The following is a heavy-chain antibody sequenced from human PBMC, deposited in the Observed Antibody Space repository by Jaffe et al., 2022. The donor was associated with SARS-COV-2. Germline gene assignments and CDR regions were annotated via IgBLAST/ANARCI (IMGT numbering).Heavy chain of an antibody. V-gene: IGHV1-46*01. CDR1: GYTFTSYS. CDR3: ARHHGMDV. J-gene: IGHJ6*02. Sequence: QVQLVQSGAEVKKPGASVKLSCKASGYTFTSYSIHWVRQAPGQGLEWMGIINPSGGSTSYAQSFQGRVTMTRDTSTSIVYMEVSSLRSEDTAVYYCARHHGMDVWGQGTTVTVSS. CDR2: INPSGGST.